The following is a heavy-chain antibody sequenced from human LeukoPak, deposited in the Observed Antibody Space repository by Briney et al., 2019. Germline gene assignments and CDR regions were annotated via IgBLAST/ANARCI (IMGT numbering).Heavy chain of an antibody. J-gene: IGHJ4*02. CDR2: INHSGST. CDR1: GGSFSGYY. D-gene: IGHD3-22*01. V-gene: IGHV4-34*01. Sequence: SETLSLTCAVYGGSFSGYYWSWIRQPPQKGLEWIGEINHSGSTNYNPSLKSRVTISVDTSKNQFSLKLSSVTAADTSVYYCARSQYYDNSGYYLNYWGQGTLVTVSS. CDR3: ARSQYYDNSGYYLNY.